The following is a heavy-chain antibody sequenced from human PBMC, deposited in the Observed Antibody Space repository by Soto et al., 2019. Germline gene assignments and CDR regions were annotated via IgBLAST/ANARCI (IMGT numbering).Heavy chain of an antibody. CDR2: ISAYNGNT. CDR3: ARVSWSGYSGFVDAFDI. Sequence: GASVKVSCKASGYTFTSYGISWVRQAPGQGLEWMGWISAYNGNTNYAQKLQGRVTMTTDTSTSTAYMELRSLRSDDTAVYYCARVSWSGYSGFVDAFDIWGQGTMVTIS. CDR1: GYTFTSYG. J-gene: IGHJ3*02. D-gene: IGHD5-12*01. V-gene: IGHV1-18*01.